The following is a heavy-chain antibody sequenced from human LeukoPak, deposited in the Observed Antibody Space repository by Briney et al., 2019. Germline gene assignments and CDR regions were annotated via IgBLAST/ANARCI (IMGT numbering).Heavy chain of an antibody. CDR2: MKQDGSEI. CDR3: ARVNSGFDYYFDY. CDR1: GFIFSSYW. J-gene: IGHJ4*02. D-gene: IGHD5-12*01. V-gene: IGHV3-7*04. Sequence: GSLRLSCAASGFIFSSYWMSWVRQAPGKGLERVAKMKQDGSEIYYVDSVKGRFTISRDNAKRSLYLQMNSLRAEDTAVYYCARVNSGFDYYFDYRGQGALVTVSS.